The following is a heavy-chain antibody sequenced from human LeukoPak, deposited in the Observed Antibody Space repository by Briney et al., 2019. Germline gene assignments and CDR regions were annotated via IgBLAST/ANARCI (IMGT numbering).Heavy chain of an antibody. V-gene: IGHV4-30-2*01. CDR1: GGSISSGGYY. J-gene: IGHJ3*02. CDR2: IYHSGST. Sequence: PSETLSLTCTVSGGSISSGGYYWSWIRQPPGKGLEWIGYIYHSGSTYYNPSLKSRVTISVDRSKNQFSLKLSSVTAADTAVYYCARSLTIFGVVDAFDIWGQGTMVTVSS. CDR3: ARSLTIFGVVDAFDI. D-gene: IGHD3-3*01.